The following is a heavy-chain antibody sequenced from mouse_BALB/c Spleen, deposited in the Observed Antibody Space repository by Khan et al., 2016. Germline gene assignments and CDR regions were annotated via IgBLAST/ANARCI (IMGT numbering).Heavy chain of an antibody. CDR3: ARFYGSSNDYYFDY. CDR2: ISYSGST. J-gene: IGHJ2*01. CDR1: GDSITSGY. V-gene: IGHV3-8*02. D-gene: IGHD1-1*01. Sequence: VQLQQSGPSLVKPSQTLSLTCSVTGDSITSGYWNWIRKFPGNKLEYMGYISYSGSTYYNPSLKSRISITPDTSKNQYYLQLKSVTTEDTATYYCARFYGSSNDYYFDYWGQGTTLTVSS.